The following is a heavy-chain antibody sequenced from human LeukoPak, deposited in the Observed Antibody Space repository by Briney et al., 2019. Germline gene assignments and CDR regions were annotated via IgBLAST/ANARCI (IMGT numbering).Heavy chain of an antibody. V-gene: IGHV3-23*01. CDR2: ISGSGGST. CDR3: ARAMVRGVIFFDY. J-gene: IGHJ4*02. Sequence: PGGSLRLSCAASGFTFSSYGMSWVRQAPGKGLEWVSAISGSGGSTYYADSVKGRFTISRDNSKNTLYLQMNSLRAEDTAVYYCARAMVRGVIFFDYWGQGTLVTVSS. D-gene: IGHD3-10*01. CDR1: GFTFSSYG.